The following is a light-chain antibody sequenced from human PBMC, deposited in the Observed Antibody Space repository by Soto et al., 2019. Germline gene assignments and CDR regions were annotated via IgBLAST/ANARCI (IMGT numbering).Light chain of an antibody. CDR1: QTINTY. V-gene: IGKV1-39*01. J-gene: IGKJ1*01. CDR2: TTS. CDR3: QQSDSAPWT. Sequence: DIQMTQSPFSLSASVGDRVTITCRASQTINTYLNWYQQKPGKAPNLLIYTTSNLQGGVPSRFTGSGSGTDFTLTIRSLQPEDFATYYCQQSDSAPWTFGQGTKVEIK.